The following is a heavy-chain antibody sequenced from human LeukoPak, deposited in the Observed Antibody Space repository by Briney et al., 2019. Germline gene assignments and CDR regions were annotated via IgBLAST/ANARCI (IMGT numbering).Heavy chain of an antibody. CDR1: GYTFTSDG. J-gene: IGHJ4*02. D-gene: IGHD6-19*01. Sequence: ASVKVSCKXSGYTFTSDGISWVRQAPGQGLEWTGWISGYNAKTNYLQKFQGRVTMTIDTSTTTVYMELRSLRSDDTAVYYCARPRVAGSLDYWGQGTLVTVSS. CDR2: ISGYNAKT. V-gene: IGHV1-18*01. CDR3: ARPRVAGSLDY.